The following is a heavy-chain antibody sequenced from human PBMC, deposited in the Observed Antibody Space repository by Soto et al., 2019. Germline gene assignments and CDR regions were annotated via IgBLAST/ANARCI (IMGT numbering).Heavy chain of an antibody. CDR3: ARGRIAVPPFDS. V-gene: IGHV3-33*01. J-gene: IGHJ5*01. D-gene: IGHD2-21*01. CDR2: IWPDGTNK. CDR1: GFAFRSYG. Sequence: QVKLEESGGGVVQTGRSRRLSCVVSGFAFRSYGMHWVRQAPGKGPEWVASIWPDGTNKFYADSVNGRFTISRDNSRNTLNLQKNSLRVEDTAVYYCARGRIAVPPFDSWGRGTLVTVSS.